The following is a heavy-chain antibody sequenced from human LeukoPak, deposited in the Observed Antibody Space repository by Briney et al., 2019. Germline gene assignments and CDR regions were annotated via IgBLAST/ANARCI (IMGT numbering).Heavy chain of an antibody. CDR3: ARYDYYGSGSYYRAFAY. V-gene: IGHV4-59*08. D-gene: IGHD3-10*01. CDR2: IYYSGST. CDR1: GGSISSYY. J-gene: IGHJ4*02. Sequence: PSETLSLTCTVSGGSISSYYWSWMRQPPGKGLEWIGYIYYSGSTNYNPSLKSRVTISVDTSKNQFSLKLSSVTAADTAVYYCARYDYYGSGSYYRAFAYWGQGTLVTVSS.